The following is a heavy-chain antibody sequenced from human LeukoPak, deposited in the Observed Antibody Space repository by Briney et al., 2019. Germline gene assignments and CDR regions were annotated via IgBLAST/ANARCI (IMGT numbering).Heavy chain of an antibody. Sequence: GASVKVSCKASGYTFTGYYMHWVRQAPGQGLEWMGWINPNSGGTNYAQKFQGRVTMTRDTSISTAYMELSRLRSDDTAVYYCASTYYYDSSGYFPYFDYWGQGTLVTVSS. J-gene: IGHJ4*02. D-gene: IGHD3-22*01. CDR1: GYTFTGYY. CDR3: ASTYYYDSSGYFPYFDY. V-gene: IGHV1-2*02. CDR2: INPNSGGT.